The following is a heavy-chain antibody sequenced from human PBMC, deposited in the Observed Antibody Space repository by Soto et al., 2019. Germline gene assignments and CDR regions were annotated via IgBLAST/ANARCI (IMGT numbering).Heavy chain of an antibody. CDR1: GFSLSTSGVG. CDR3: AHSPQPSQNAFHI. V-gene: IGHV2-5*01. J-gene: IGHJ3*02. CDR2: IYWHDDK. Sequence: QITLKESGPTLVKPTQTLTLTCTFSGFSLSTSGVGVGWIRQPPGKALDWLALIYWHDDKRYNPSLRSRLTITKDTSQTQVLLTMTNIAPVDTATYHCAHSPQPSQNAFHIWGQGTMVTVSS.